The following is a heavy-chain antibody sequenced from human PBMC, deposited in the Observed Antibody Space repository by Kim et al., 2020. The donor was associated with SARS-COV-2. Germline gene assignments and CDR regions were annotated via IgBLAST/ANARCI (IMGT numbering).Heavy chain of an antibody. D-gene: IGHD6-13*01. CDR3: ARVTSSWYRFFDY. Sequence: YAVSVKSRITINPDTSKNQFSLQLNSVTPEDTAVYYCARVTSSWYRFFDYWGQGTLVTVSS. J-gene: IGHJ4*02. V-gene: IGHV6-1*01.